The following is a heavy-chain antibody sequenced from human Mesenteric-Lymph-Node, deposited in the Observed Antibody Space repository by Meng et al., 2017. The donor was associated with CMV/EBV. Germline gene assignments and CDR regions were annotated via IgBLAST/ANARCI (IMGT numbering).Heavy chain of an antibody. V-gene: IGHV3-23*01. D-gene: IGHD2-8*01. Sequence: GESLKISCAASGFTFSSYAMSWVRQAPGKGLEWVSAISGSGGSTYYADSVKGRFTISRDNSKNTLYLQMNSLRAEDTAVYYCTTRHNGMSGVYDPWGQGTLVTVSS. CDR1: GFTFSSYA. CDR2: ISGSGGST. CDR3: TTRHNGMSGVYDP. J-gene: IGHJ5*02.